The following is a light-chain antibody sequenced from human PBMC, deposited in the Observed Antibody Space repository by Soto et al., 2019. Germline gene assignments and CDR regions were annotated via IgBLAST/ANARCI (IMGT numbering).Light chain of an antibody. CDR3: ASWDVSLNGLYV. Sequence: QSVLTQPPSASGTPGQSVTISCSGTSSNIGSGSVNWYQQLPGTAPKLLIYNNDQWPSGVPDRFSGSKSGTSASLDISGLQSEDEADYYCASWDVSLNGLYVFGTGTKVTVL. V-gene: IGLV1-44*01. CDR1: SSNIGSGS. CDR2: NND. J-gene: IGLJ1*01.